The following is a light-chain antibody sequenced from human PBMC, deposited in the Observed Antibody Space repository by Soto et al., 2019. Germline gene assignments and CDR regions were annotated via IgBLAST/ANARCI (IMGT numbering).Light chain of an antibody. Sequence: EIVLTQSPGTLSLSPGERATLSCRASQSVSSSYLAWYQQKPGQAPRLLIYGASSRATGIPDRFSGSGSGTEFTLTISSLQSEDFAVYYCQHYNKWPPWTFGQGTKVDI. CDR3: QHYNKWPPWT. V-gene: IGKV3-20*01. CDR1: QSVSSSY. J-gene: IGKJ1*01. CDR2: GAS.